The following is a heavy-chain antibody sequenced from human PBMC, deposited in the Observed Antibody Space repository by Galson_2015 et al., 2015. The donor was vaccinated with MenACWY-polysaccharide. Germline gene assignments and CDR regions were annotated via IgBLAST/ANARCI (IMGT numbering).Heavy chain of an antibody. Sequence: SLRLSCAASGFTFTSQAINWVRQAPGKGLEWVSSIRTSDGTTFCAASVRGRFTISRDTSKNTVYLQMDSLRAEDTARYYCTKANSGGICTSGWACWFDPWGQGSLVIVSS. CDR3: TKANSGGICTSGWACWFDP. D-gene: IGHD2-15*01. V-gene: IGHV3-23*01. CDR2: IRTSDGTT. CDR1: GFTFTSQA. J-gene: IGHJ5*02.